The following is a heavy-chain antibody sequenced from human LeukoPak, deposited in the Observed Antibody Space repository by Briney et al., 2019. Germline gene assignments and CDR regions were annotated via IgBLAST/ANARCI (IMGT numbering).Heavy chain of an antibody. V-gene: IGHV1-69*04. CDR1: GGTFSNYS. Sequence: SVKVSCKASGGTFSNYSISWVRQVPGQGLEWMGRIIPILAIANYAQKFQGRVTITADKSTSTAYMELSSLRSEDTAVYYCARDKNSSTWYWFDPWGQGTLVTVSS. J-gene: IGHJ5*02. D-gene: IGHD6-13*01. CDR2: IIPILAIA. CDR3: ARDKNSSTWYWFDP.